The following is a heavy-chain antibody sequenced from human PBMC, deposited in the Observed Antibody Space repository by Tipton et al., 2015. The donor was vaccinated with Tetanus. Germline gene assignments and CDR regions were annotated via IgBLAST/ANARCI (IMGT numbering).Heavy chain of an antibody. CDR2: IYYTGNT. J-gene: IGHJ4*02. V-gene: IGHV4-59*07. CDR1: GGSISSYY. D-gene: IGHD4-23*01. Sequence: TLSLTCTVSGGSISSYYWSWIRQPPGKGLEWIGYIYYTGNTNYNPSLKSRVTISADTTKKQFSLNLRSVTAADTAVYYCAGLPVGGGYSAHHYFLHWGQGTLVTVSS. CDR3: AGLPVGGGYSAHHYFLH.